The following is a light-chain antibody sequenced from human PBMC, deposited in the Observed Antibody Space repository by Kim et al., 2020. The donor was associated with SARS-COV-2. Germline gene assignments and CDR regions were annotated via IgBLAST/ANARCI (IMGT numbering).Light chain of an antibody. Sequence: GQKVTLSCSGSNYNIGNNYVSWYQQLPGTAPKLLIYDNYKRPSGIPDRFSGSKSGTSATLGITGLQTGDEADYYCATWDSSLGAGVFGGGTQLTVL. J-gene: IGLJ2*01. CDR3: ATWDSSLGAGV. CDR2: DNY. CDR1: NYNIGNNY. V-gene: IGLV1-51*01.